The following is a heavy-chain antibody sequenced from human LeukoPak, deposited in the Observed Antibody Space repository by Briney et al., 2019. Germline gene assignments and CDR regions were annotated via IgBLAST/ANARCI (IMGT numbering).Heavy chain of an antibody. J-gene: IGHJ4*02. Sequence: PSETLSLTCAVYGGSFSGYYWSWIRQPPGKGLEWIGEINHSGSTNYNPSLKSRVTISVDTSKNQFSLKLSSVTAADTAVYYCAIETVTTGFDYWGQGTLVTVSS. CDR3: AIETVTTGFDY. CDR1: GGSFSGYY. CDR2: INHSGST. V-gene: IGHV4-34*01. D-gene: IGHD4-11*01.